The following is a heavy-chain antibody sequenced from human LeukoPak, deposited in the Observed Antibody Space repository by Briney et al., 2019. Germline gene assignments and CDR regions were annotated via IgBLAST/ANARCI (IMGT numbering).Heavy chain of an antibody. J-gene: IGHJ4*02. CDR3: TKDRYCTTTFCPLDY. V-gene: IGHV3-43*01. CDR1: GFTFDDYS. Sequence: GGSLRLSCVASGFTFDDYSFHWVRHAPGKGLEWLSLISRDGRATYYADSVKGRFTISRGNSKNSLYLQMNSLRTEDTALYYCTKDRYCTTTFCPLDYWGQGTLVTVSS. D-gene: IGHD2-8*01. CDR2: ISRDGRAT.